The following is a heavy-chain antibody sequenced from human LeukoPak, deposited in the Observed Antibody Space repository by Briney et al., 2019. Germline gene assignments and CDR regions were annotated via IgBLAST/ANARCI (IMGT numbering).Heavy chain of an antibody. V-gene: IGHV3-23*01. Sequence: GGSLRLSCAASGFTFSSYAMSWVRQAPGKGLEWVSAISGSGGSTYYADSVKGRFTISRDNAKNSLYLQMNSLRAEDTAVYYCAREVWGITMVRGANFDYWGQGTLVTVSS. J-gene: IGHJ4*02. CDR2: ISGSGGST. CDR1: GFTFSSYA. CDR3: AREVWGITMVRGANFDY. D-gene: IGHD3-10*01.